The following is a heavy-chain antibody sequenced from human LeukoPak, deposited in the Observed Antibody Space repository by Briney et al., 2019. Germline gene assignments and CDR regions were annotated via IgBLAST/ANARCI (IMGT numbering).Heavy chain of an antibody. V-gene: IGHV4-59*01. CDR2: IYYSGST. Sequence: SETLSLTCTVSGGSISNYYWNWIRQPPGKGLEWIGYIYYSGSTNYNPSLKSRVTISVDTSKNQFSLKLSSVTAADTAVYYCARSRGTTVTTYFEFWGQGSLVTVSA. J-gene: IGHJ4*02. CDR3: ARSRGTTVTTYFEF. D-gene: IGHD4-17*01. CDR1: GGSISNYY.